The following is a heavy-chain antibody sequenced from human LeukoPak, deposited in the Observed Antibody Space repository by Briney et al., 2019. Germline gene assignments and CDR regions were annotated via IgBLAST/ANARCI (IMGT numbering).Heavy chain of an antibody. J-gene: IGHJ4*02. V-gene: IGHV4-39*01. D-gene: IGHD3-3*01. Sequence: SETLSLTCTVSGGSIRSSYYYWGWIRQPPGKGLEWIGSIYDSGSTYYNPSLKSRVTISVDTSKNQSSLKLNSVTAADTAVYYCARGDFWSGYYDYWGQGTLVTVSS. CDR1: GGSIRSSYYY. CDR3: ARGDFWSGYYDY. CDR2: IYDSGST.